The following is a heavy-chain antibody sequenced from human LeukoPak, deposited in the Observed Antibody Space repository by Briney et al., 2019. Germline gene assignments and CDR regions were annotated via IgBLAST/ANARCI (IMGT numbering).Heavy chain of an antibody. D-gene: IGHD1-26*01. CDR1: GFTFSSYG. CDR2: ISGSGGST. V-gene: IGHV3-23*01. Sequence: PGGSLRLSCAASGFTFSSYGMSWVRQAPGKGLEWVSAISGSGGSTYYADSVKGRFTISGDISKNTLYLQMNSLRAEDTAVYYCAKDLLVGEGSGGAFDIWGQGTMVTVSS. CDR3: AKDLLVGEGSGGAFDI. J-gene: IGHJ3*02.